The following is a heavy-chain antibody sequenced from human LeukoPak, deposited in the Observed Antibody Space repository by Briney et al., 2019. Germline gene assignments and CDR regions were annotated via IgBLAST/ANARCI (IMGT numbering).Heavy chain of an antibody. CDR1: GYTFVSHG. CDR3: ARGGSGSQAFDF. CDR2: ISAYNGNT. D-gene: IGHD3-10*01. J-gene: IGHJ4*02. V-gene: IGHV1-18*01. Sequence: ASVKVSCKASGYTFVSHGFSWVRQAPGQGLEWMGWISAYNGNTDYAQKFQGRVTMTTDTSTGTAYMELRSLRSDDTAVYFCARGGSGSQAFDFWGQGTLVTVSS.